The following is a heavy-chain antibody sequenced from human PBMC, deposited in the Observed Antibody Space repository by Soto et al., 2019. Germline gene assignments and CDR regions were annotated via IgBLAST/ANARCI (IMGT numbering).Heavy chain of an antibody. J-gene: IGHJ4*02. Sequence: EVQLLESGEALVQPGGSLRLSCAASGFTYNIYAMSWVRQAPGKGLEWVSGFSAGVIDTYYADSVKGRFTVSRDDSKNTLYLQMNSLRADDTAVYYCAKQFSSSTWYPFDHWGRGTLVTVSS. V-gene: IGHV3-23*01. CDR2: FSAGVIDT. CDR3: AKQFSSSTWYPFDH. D-gene: IGHD6-13*01. CDR1: GFTYNIYA.